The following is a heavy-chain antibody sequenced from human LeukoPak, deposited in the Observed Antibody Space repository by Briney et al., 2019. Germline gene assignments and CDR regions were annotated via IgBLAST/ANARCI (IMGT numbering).Heavy chain of an antibody. Sequence: GGSLRLSCAASGFTFSTYWMSWVRQAPGKGLEWVANIKQDGSEKYYVDSVKGRFTISRDNAKNSVYLQMNSLRVEDTAVYYCARESVVVVPAAMYAFDIWGQGTMVTVSS. D-gene: IGHD2-2*01. CDR3: ARESVVVVPAAMYAFDI. CDR2: IKQDGSEK. V-gene: IGHV3-7*01. J-gene: IGHJ3*02. CDR1: GFTFSTYW.